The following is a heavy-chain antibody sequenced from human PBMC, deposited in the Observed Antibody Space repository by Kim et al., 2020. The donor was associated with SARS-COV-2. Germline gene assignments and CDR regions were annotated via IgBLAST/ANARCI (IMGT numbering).Heavy chain of an antibody. Sequence: SGPTLVNPTQTLTLTCTFSGFSLSTNGMCVSWIRQPPGKALEWLARIDWDNDRHYSTSLKTRLTISKDTSKNQVVLTVTNMDPVDTATYYCARIRCHCSSTSCQAAFFDYWGQGTLVTVSS. CDR2: IDWDNDR. V-gene: IGHV2-70*11. CDR3: ARIRCHCSSTSCQAAFFDY. CDR1: GFSLSTNGMC. D-gene: IGHD2-2*01. J-gene: IGHJ4*02.